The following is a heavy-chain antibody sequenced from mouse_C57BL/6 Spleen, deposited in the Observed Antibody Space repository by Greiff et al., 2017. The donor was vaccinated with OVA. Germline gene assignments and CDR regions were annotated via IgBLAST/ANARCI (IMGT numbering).Heavy chain of an antibody. CDR1: GFTFTDYY. CDR2: LRNNANGYTT. J-gene: IGHJ4*01. D-gene: IGHD4-1*01. CDR3: ARKLGRAMDY. V-gene: IGHV7-3*01. Sequence: EVQRVESGGGLVQPGGSLRLSCAASGFTFTDYYMSWVRQPPGKALEWLGFLRNNANGYTTSYSASVKVRFTISRDNSHSILEIQMNARRAEDSATYYCARKLGRAMDYWGQGTSGTVSS.